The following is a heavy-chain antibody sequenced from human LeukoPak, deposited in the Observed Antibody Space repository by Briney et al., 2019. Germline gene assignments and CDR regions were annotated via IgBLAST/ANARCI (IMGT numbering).Heavy chain of an antibody. V-gene: IGHV3-30-3*01. D-gene: IGHD2-2*01. CDR1: GFTFSSYA. CDR3: ARDLRGYCSSTSCYGGGTWFDP. CDR2: ISYDGSNK. J-gene: IGHJ5*02. Sequence: GGSLRLSCAASGFTFSSYAMHWVRQAPGKGLEWVAVISYDGSNKYYADSVKGRFTISRDNSKNTPYLQMNSLRAEDTAVYYCARDLRGYCSSTSCYGGGTWFDPWGQGTLVTVSS.